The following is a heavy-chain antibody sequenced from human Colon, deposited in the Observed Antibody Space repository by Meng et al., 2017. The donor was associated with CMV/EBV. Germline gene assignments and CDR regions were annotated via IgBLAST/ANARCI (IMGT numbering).Heavy chain of an antibody. CDR1: GFTFSNYA. J-gene: IGHJ4*02. V-gene: IGHV3-23*01. D-gene: IGHD6-19*01. Sequence: ASGFTFSNYAMTWVRQAPGKGLAWVSTISDSGGSTYYADSVKGRFTISRDNSQNTLFLQMNSVRAEDTAIYFCAKSRSAIAVAASNYWGQGILVTVSS. CDR2: ISDSGGST. CDR3: AKSRSAIAVAASNY.